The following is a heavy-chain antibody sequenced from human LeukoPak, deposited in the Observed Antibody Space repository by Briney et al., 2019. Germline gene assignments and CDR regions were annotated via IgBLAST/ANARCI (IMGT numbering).Heavy chain of an antibody. CDR1: GFTVSSNY. Sequence: GGSLRLSCAASGFTVSSNYMSWVRQAPGKGLEWVSVIYSGGSTYYADSVKGRFTISRDNSKNTLYLLMNSLRAEDTAVYYCASSDSSGLGDYFDYWGQGTLVTVSS. J-gene: IGHJ4*02. CDR2: IYSGGST. V-gene: IGHV3-53*01. CDR3: ASSDSSGLGDYFDY. D-gene: IGHD3-22*01.